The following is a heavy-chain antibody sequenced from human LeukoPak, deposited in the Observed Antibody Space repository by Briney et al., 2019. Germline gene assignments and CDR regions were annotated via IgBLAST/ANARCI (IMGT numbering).Heavy chain of an antibody. Sequence: GESLSISCEGSGYSFSSQWIGWVRQLPGKGLEWMGIIYPGDSDTRYSPSFQGQVTISADKSISTAYLQWSTLKASDTAMYYCARVDIVGVTGAFDIWGQGTMVTVSS. V-gene: IGHV5-51*01. CDR3: ARVDIVGVTGAFDI. CDR2: IYPGDSDT. D-gene: IGHD1-26*01. CDR1: GYSFSSQW. J-gene: IGHJ3*02.